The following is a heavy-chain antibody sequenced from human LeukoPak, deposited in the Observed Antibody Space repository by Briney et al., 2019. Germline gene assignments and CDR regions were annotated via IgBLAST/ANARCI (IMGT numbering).Heavy chain of an antibody. J-gene: IGHJ4*02. Sequence: PGRSLRLSCAASGFTFSSYAMHWVRQAPGKGLEWVAFIRYDGSNKYYADSVKGRFTISRDNSKNTLYLQMNSLRAEDTAVYYCAKDFFVALSSGYLGKGIDYWGQGTLVTVSS. CDR2: IRYDGSNK. CDR3: AKDFFVALSSGYLGKGIDY. V-gene: IGHV3-30*02. CDR1: GFTFSSYA. D-gene: IGHD3-22*01.